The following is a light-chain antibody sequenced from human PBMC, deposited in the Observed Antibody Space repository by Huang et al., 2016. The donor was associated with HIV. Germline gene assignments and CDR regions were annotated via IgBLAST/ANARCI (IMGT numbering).Light chain of an antibody. CDR2: LAT. Sequence: DIVMTQSPPFLSVSPGEPASISCKSSQSLLHSDESNYLAWYLQRPGQSPQLVIYLATNRAPGGPARFSGRGSGTDFTLKISRVESEDVGIYYCMQSLQPPWTFGQGTKVEMK. V-gene: IGKV2-28*01. CDR3: MQSLQPPWT. CDR1: QSLLHSDESNY. J-gene: IGKJ1*01.